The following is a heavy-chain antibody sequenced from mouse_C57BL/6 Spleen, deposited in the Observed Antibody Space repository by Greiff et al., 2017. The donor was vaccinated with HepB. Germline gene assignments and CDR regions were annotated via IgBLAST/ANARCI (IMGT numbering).Heavy chain of an antibody. V-gene: IGHV5-4*01. Sequence: EVQGVESGGGLVKPGGSLKLSCAASGFTFSSYAMSWVRQTPEKRLEWVATISDGGSYTYYPDNVKGRFTISRDNAKNNLYLQMSHLKSEDTAMYYCASDIYDSSSYPYWYFDGWGTGTTVTVSS. J-gene: IGHJ1*03. CDR1: GFTFSSYA. CDR3: ASDIYDSSSYPYWYFDG. D-gene: IGHD1-1*01. CDR2: ISDGGSYT.